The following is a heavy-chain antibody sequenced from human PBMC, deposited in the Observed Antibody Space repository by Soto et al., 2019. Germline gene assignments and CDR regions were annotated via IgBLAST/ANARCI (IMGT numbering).Heavy chain of an antibody. V-gene: IGHV3-30*18. J-gene: IGHJ4*02. D-gene: IGHD6-13*01. CDR3: AKASLVSGYFDY. CDR1: GFTFSSYG. Sequence: GGSLRLSCAASGFTFSSYGMHWVRQAPGKGLEWVAVISYDGSNKYYADSVKGRFTISRDNSKNTLYLQMNSLRAEDTAVYYCAKASLVSGYFDYWGQGTLVTVS. CDR2: ISYDGSNK.